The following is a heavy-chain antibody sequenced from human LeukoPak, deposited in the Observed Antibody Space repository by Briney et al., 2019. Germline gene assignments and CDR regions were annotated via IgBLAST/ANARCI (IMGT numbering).Heavy chain of an antibody. CDR1: GGSISRSNYY. CDR3: ARGRWLRYRYYYYMDV. CDR2: IYYSGTT. D-gene: IGHD5-12*01. J-gene: IGHJ6*03. Sequence: PSETLSLTCSVSGGSISRSNYYWDWIRQPPGKGLEWIGSIYYSGTTNYNPSLKSRVTISVDTSKNQFSLKLSSVTAADTAVYYCARGRWLRYRYYYYMDVWGKGTTVTVSS. V-gene: IGHV4-39*07.